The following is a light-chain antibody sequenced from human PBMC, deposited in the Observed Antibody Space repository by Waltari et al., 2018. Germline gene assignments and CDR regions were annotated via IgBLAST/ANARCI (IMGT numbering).Light chain of an antibody. CDR3: QTGGHGTWV. CDR1: SGHSSNV. V-gene: IGLV4-69*01. J-gene: IGLJ3*02. Sequence: QLVLTQSPSASASLGASVKLTCTLSSGHSSNVIAWLQQQPEKGPRYLMKVNSDGSHSKGDEIPDRFSGSSSGAERYLTRSILQSEDEADYYCQTGGHGTWVFGGGTKLTVL. CDR2: VNSDGSH.